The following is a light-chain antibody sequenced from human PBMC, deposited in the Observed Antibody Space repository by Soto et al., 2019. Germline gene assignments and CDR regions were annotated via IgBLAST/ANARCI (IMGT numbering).Light chain of an antibody. CDR3: SSYTSSSTPV. CDR1: SSDVGGYNY. CDR2: DVS. Sequence: QSALTQPASVSGSPGQSITISCTGTSSDVGGYNYVSWYQQHPGKARKLMIYDVSNRPSGVSNRFSGSKSGNTASLTISGLQAEDEADYYCSSYTSSSTPVFGGGTKLTVL. J-gene: IGLJ2*01. V-gene: IGLV2-14*01.